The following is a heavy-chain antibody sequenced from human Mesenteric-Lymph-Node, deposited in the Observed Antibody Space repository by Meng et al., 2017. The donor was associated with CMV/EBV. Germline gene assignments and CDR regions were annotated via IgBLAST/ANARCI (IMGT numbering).Heavy chain of an antibody. D-gene: IGHD6-19*01. V-gene: IGHV4-34*01. CDR1: GESFTSYY. Sequence: SETLSLTCAVYGESFTSYYWTWIRQPPGKGLEWIGEVSDSGSTNCNPSLKSRVTISVDTSKNQFSLKLSSVTAADTAVYYCARDWGSSGNWFDPWGQGTLVTVSS. CDR2: VSDSGST. J-gene: IGHJ5*02. CDR3: ARDWGSSGNWFDP.